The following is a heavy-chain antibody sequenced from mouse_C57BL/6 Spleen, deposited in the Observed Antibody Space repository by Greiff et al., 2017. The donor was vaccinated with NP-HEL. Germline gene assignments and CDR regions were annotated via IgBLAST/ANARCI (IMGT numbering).Heavy chain of an antibody. Sequence: EVKLQESGPGLVKPSQSLSLTCSVTGYSITSGYYWNWIRQFPGNKLEWMGYIRYDGSNNYNPSLKNRISITRDTSKNQFFLKLNSVTTEDTATYDCTAKWLLLGFAYWGQGTLVTVSA. D-gene: IGHD2-3*01. CDR3: TAKWLLLGFAY. CDR1: GYSITSGYY. CDR2: IRYDGSN. J-gene: IGHJ3*01. V-gene: IGHV3-6*01.